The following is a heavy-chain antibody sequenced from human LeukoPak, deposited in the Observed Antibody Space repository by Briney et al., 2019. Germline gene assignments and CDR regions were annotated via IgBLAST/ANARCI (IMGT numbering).Heavy chain of an antibody. J-gene: IGHJ5*02. CDR3: ATVQQEYLLQA. V-gene: IGHV1-18*01. CDR1: GYTFTSYG. CDR2: ISAYNGNT. D-gene: IGHD5-24*01. Sequence: ASVKVSCKASGYTFTSYGISWVRQAPGQGLEWMGWISAYNGNTNYAQKFQGRVTMTRDMSTSTVNMELCSLRSEDTAVYYCATVQQEYLLQAWGQGTLVTVSS.